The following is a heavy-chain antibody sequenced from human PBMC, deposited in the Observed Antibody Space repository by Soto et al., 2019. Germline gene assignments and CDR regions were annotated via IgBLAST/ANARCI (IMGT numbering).Heavy chain of an antibody. CDR2: IIPIFGTA. CDR1: GGTFSSYA. J-gene: IGHJ5*02. CDR3: ERAGHIVVVTAIPPWFDP. D-gene: IGHD2-21*02. V-gene: IGHV1-69*01. Sequence: HVQLVQSGAEVKKPGSSVKVSCKASGGTFSSYAISWVRQAPGQGLEWMGGIIPIFGTANYAQKFQGRVTITADESTSTAYMELSSLRSEDTAVYYCERAGHIVVVTAIPPWFDPWGQGTLVTVSS.